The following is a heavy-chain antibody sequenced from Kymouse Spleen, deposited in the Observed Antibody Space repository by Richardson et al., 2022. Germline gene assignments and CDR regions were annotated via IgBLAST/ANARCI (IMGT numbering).Heavy chain of an antibody. V-gene: IGHV3-33*01. Sequence: QVQLVESGGGVVQPGRSLRLSCAASGFTFSSYGMHWVRQAPGKGLEWVAVIWYDGSNKYYADSVKGRFTISRDNSKNTLYLQMNSLRAEDTAVYYCAREDSGSYYRYYYYGMDVWGQGTTVTVSS. CDR3: AREDSGSYYRYYYYGMDV. D-gene: IGHD1-26*01. CDR2: IWYDGSNK. J-gene: IGHJ6*02. CDR1: GFTFSSYG.